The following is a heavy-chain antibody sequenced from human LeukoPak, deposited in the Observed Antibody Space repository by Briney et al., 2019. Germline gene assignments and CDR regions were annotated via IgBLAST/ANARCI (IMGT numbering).Heavy chain of an antibody. CDR2: ISYDGSNK. D-gene: IGHD6-19*01. J-gene: IGHJ4*02. CDR3: AKDRGEQWLVTSFDY. V-gene: IGHV3-30*18. Sequence: GGSLRLSCAASGFTFSSYGIHWVRQAPGKGLEWVAVISYDGSNKYYVDSVKGRFTISRDNSKNTLYLQMNSLRDEDTAVYYCAKDRGEQWLVTSFDYWGQGALVTVSS. CDR1: GFTFSSYG.